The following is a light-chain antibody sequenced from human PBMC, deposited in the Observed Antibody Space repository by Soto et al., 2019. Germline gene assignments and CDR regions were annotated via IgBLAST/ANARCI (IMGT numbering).Light chain of an antibody. CDR3: QQSYRSPYT. CDR2: GAS. J-gene: IGKJ2*01. Sequence: IQMTQSPSSLSASVGDSVTVTCRASQSINIYLNWYQQKPGKAPTLLIYGASSLQSGVPSRFTGGGSRTDFTLPISSLQPEDFATYYCQQSYRSPYTFGQGTKLEI. CDR1: QSINIY. V-gene: IGKV1-39*01.